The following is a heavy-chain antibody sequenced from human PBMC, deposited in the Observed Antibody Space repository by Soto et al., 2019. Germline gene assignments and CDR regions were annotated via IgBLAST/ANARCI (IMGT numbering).Heavy chain of an antibody. D-gene: IGHD5-12*01. Sequence: EVQLLESGGGLVQPGGSLRLSCAASGFTFSSYAMSWVRQAPGKGLEWVSAISGSGGSTYYADSVKGRFTISRDNSKNTLYLQMNSLRAEDTAVYYCAKPGYSGYDRDWYFDLWGRGTLVTVSS. CDR3: AKPGYSGYDRDWYFDL. CDR1: GFTFSSYA. J-gene: IGHJ2*01. V-gene: IGHV3-23*01. CDR2: ISGSGGST.